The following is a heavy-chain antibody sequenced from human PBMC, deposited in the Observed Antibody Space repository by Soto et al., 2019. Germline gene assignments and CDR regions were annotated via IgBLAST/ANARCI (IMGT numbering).Heavy chain of an antibody. CDR2: FDPEDGET. D-gene: IGHD6-19*01. Sequence: ASVKVSCKVSGYTLTELSMHWVRQAPGKGLEWMGGFDPEDGETIYAQKFQGRVTMTEDTSTDTAYMELSSLRSKDTAVYYCATVGYSSGWAATSFDYWGQGTLVTVPS. CDR1: GYTLTELS. CDR3: ATVGYSSGWAATSFDY. J-gene: IGHJ4*02. V-gene: IGHV1-24*01.